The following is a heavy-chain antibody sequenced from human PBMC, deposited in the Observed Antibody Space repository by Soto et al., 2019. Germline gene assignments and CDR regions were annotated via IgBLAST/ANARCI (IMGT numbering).Heavy chain of an antibody. CDR3: ARAAYYYGSGSYDDAFDI. V-gene: IGHV1-18*01. CDR2: ISAYNGNT. J-gene: IGHJ3*02. D-gene: IGHD3-10*01. CDR1: GYTFTSYG. Sequence: ASVKVSCKASGYTFTSYGISWVRQAPGQGLEWMGWISAYNGNTNYAQKLQGRVTMTTDTSTGTAYMELSSLRSEDTAVYYCARAAYYYGSGSYDDAFDIWGQGTMVTVSS.